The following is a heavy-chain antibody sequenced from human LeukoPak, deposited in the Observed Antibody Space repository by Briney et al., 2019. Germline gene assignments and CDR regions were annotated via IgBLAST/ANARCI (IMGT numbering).Heavy chain of an antibody. CDR3: ASLYYYDSSGYQYYFDY. V-gene: IGHV4-59*01. J-gene: IGHJ4*02. CDR2: IYYSWST. Sequence: SETLSLTCTVSGGSISSYYWSWIRQPPGKGLEWIGYIYYSWSTNQNPSLKSRVTISVDTSKNQFSLKLSSVTAADTAVYYCASLYYYDSSGYQYYFDYWGQGTLVTVSS. CDR1: GGSISSYY. D-gene: IGHD3-22*01.